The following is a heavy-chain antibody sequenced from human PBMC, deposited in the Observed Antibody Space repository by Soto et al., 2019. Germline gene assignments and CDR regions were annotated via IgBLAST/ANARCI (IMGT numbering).Heavy chain of an antibody. J-gene: IGHJ3*02. D-gene: IGHD3-22*01. CDR2: ISWNSGSI. Sequence: AGGSLRLSCAASGFTFDDYAMHWVRQAPGKGLEWVSGISWNSGSIGYADSVKGRFTISRDNAKNSLYLQMNSLRAEDTALYYCAKGPYYGNMQYGETFDIWGQGTMVTVSS. CDR3: AKGPYYGNMQYGETFDI. V-gene: IGHV3-9*01. CDR1: GFTFDDYA.